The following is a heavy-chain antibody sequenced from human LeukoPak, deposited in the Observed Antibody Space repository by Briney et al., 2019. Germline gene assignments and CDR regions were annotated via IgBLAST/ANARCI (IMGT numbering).Heavy chain of an antibody. J-gene: IGHJ4*02. Sequence: GGSLRLSCVASGFPFKGYWMAWVRQSPGKGLDWVANIKPDGSETNYLDPVKGRFTISRDNARDSLFLEMNNLRVDDTAVYYCARDGGELWPLDEWGQGILVTVSS. CDR1: GFPFKGYW. CDR3: ARDGGELWPLDE. V-gene: IGHV3-7*01. D-gene: IGHD3-10*01. CDR2: IKPDGSET.